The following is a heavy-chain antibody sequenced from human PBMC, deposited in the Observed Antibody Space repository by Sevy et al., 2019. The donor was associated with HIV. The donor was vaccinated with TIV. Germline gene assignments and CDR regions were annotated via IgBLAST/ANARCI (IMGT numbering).Heavy chain of an antibody. Sequence: ASVKVSCKPSGYTFSSYNIAWVRQAPGVGLEWMGWISPYNGDTNYAQKFQGRVTMTTDTSTNTAYMELRSLRSDDTAVYYCARGYCVSTRCYEFDSWGQGTLVTVSS. CDR3: ARGYCVSTRCYEFDS. D-gene: IGHD2-2*01. V-gene: IGHV1-18*01. CDR2: ISPYNGDT. J-gene: IGHJ4*02. CDR1: GYTFSSYN.